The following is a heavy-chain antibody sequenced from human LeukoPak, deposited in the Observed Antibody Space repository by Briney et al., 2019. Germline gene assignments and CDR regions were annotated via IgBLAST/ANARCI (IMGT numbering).Heavy chain of an antibody. V-gene: IGHV4-31*03. CDR3: ARGGKDGDYVQN. CDR2: FYYSGNT. D-gene: IGHD4-17*01. J-gene: IGHJ4*02. Sequence: SETLSLTCTVSGGSISRCAYYWSWIPQHPGKGLEWVMYFYYSGNTYYNPSLRSRVTISVDTSKNQFSLKLSSVTAADTAVYYCARGGKDGDYVQNWGQGTLVTVSS. CDR1: GGSISRCAYY.